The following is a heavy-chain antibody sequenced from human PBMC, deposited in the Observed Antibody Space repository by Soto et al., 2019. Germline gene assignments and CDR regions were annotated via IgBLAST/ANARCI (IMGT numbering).Heavy chain of an antibody. D-gene: IGHD3-9*01. CDR1: GGSISSSHW. J-gene: IGHJ3*01. V-gene: IGHV4-4*02. CDR2: ISHSGTS. CDR3: ARVVLTITRCAFDA. Sequence: QVQLQESGPGLVKPSGTLSLTCAVSGGSISSSHWWTWVRQSPGKGLEYIGEISHSGTSNSNPSLKSRVTLSVEKSKNHCSLTLTSVPAADTAAYYCARVVLTITRCAFDAWGQGTLVIVSS.